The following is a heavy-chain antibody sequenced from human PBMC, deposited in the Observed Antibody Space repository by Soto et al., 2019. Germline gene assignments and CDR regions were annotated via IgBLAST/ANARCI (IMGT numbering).Heavy chain of an antibody. V-gene: IGHV5-51*01. J-gene: IGHJ5*02. CDR3: ARLEHELLWFGELFQNWFDP. CDR2: IYPGDSDT. CDR1: GYSFTSYW. Sequence: GESLKISCKGSGYSFTSYWIGWVRQMPGKGLEWMGIIYPGDSDTRYSPSFQGQVTISADKSISTAYLQWSSLKASDTAMYYCARLEHELLWFGELFQNWFDPWGQGTLVTVSS. D-gene: IGHD3-10*01.